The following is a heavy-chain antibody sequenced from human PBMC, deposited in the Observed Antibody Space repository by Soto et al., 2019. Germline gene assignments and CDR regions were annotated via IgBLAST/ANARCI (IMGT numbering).Heavy chain of an antibody. D-gene: IGHD1-26*01. CDR2: IYYSGST. CDR3: ARASVEATGWFDP. V-gene: IGHV4-31*03. CDR1: GGSISSGGYY. J-gene: IGHJ5*02. Sequence: SETLSLTCTVSGGSISSGGYYWSWIRQHPGKGLEWIGYIYYSGSTYYNPSLKSRVTISVDTSKNQFSLKLSSVTAADMAVYYCARASVEATGWFDPWGQGTLVTVSS.